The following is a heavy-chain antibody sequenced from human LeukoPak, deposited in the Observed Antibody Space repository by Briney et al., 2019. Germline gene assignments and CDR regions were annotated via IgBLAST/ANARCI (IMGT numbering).Heavy chain of an antibody. D-gene: IGHD4-23*01. CDR1: GFTFSDHY. J-gene: IGHJ4*02. V-gene: IGHV3-11*05. CDR2: ISSGSTYT. Sequence: GGSLRLSCEFSGFTFSDHYMSWIRQAPGKRLEWVSYISSGSTYTNYADSVEGRFTISRDNAKNSLYLQMNSLRAEDTAVYYCARGDYGGDYFDYWGQGTLVTVSS. CDR3: ARGDYGGDYFDY.